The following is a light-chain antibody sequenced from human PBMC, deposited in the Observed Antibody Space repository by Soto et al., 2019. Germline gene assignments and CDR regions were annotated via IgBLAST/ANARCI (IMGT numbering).Light chain of an antibody. Sequence: EILMTQSPATLSVSPGERATLSCRASQSVSHNLAWYQQKPGQAPRLLFYGASTSAIGTPARFSGSGSGTEFTRTISSLQSEDFPIYYWQQSNNWAYTFGQGTKLEIK. V-gene: IGKV3-15*01. CDR2: GAS. CDR3: QQSNNWAYT. J-gene: IGKJ2*01. CDR1: QSVSHN.